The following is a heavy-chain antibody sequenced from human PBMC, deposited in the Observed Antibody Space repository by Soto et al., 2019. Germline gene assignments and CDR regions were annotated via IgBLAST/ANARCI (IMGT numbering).Heavy chain of an antibody. Sequence: QLQLQESGPGLVKPSETLSLTCTVSGGSISSSSYYWGWIRQPPGKGLEWIGSIYYSGSTYYNPSLKSRVTISVDTSKNQFSLKLSSVTAADTAVYYCARHGKDTAMVFTPVWLDYWGQGTLVTVSS. D-gene: IGHD5-18*01. CDR2: IYYSGST. CDR3: ARHGKDTAMVFTPVWLDY. J-gene: IGHJ4*02. CDR1: GGSISSSSYY. V-gene: IGHV4-39*01.